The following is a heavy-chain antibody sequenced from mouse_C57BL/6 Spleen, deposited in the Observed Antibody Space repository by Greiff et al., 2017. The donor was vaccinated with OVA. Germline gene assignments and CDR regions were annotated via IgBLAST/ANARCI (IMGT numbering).Heavy chain of an antibody. D-gene: IGHD2-4*01. CDR1: GFSLTSYG. V-gene: IGHV2-2*01. Sequence: VQLQQSGPGLVQPSQSLSITCTVSGFSLTSYGVHWVRQSPGKGLEWLGVIWSGGSTDYNAAFISTLSISKDNSKSQVFFKMNSLQADDTSIYYCATSYYDFAYWGQGTLVTVSA. CDR3: ATSYYDFAY. CDR2: IWSGGST. J-gene: IGHJ3*01.